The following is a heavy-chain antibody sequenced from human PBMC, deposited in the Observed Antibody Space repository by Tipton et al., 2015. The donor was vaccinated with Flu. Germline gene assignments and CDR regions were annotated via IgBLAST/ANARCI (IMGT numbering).Heavy chain of an antibody. CDR3: GTYCGGDCYRAPIYYYGLDV. Sequence: SLRLSCAASGFSVSRNYMSWVRQAPGKGLEWVSVIYRGGSTDYADSVKGRFTISRDNSKNTLYLQMNSLRAEDTAVYYCGTYCGGDCYRAPIYYYGLDVWGQGTTVTASS. D-gene: IGHD2-21*02. CDR2: IYRGGST. V-gene: IGHV3-53*01. J-gene: IGHJ6*02. CDR1: GFSVSRNY.